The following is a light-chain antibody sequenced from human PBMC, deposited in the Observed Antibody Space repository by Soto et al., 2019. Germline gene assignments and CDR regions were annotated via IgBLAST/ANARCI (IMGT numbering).Light chain of an antibody. J-gene: IGKJ4*01. CDR2: DAS. Sequence: EIVLTQSPATLSLSPGERATLSCRASQSVSSYLAWYQQKPGQAPRLLIYDASNRATGIPARFSGSGSGTACTLTISSLEPEDFAVYYCQQRSNWPLFGGGTKVEIK. CDR3: QQRSNWPL. V-gene: IGKV3-11*01. CDR1: QSVSSY.